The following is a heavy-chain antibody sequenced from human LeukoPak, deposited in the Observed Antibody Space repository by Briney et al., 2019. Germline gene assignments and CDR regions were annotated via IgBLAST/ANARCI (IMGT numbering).Heavy chain of an antibody. J-gene: IGHJ3*02. CDR3: ARDLDCGGDCLRNDAFDI. CDR1: GYTFTSYG. Sequence: GASVKVSCKASGYTFTSYGISWVRQAPGQGLEWMGWISAYNGNTNYAQKLQGRVTMTTDTSASTAYMELRSLRSDDTAVYYCARDLDCGGDCLRNDAFDIWGQGTMVTVSS. D-gene: IGHD2-21*02. V-gene: IGHV1-18*01. CDR2: ISAYNGNT.